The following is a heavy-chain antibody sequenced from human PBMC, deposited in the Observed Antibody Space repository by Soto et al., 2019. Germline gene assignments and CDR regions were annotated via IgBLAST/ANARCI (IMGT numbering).Heavy chain of an antibody. D-gene: IGHD3-3*01. CDR3: ATTKSYDDFWSGYYNRGFDP. CDR1: GYTFTGYY. Sequence: GASVKVSCKASGYTFTGYYMHWVRQAPGQGLEWMGWINPNSGGTNYAQKFQGWVTMTRDTSTSTAYMELSSLRSDDTAVYYCATTKSYDDFWSGYYNRGFDPLGQGTLLTISS. V-gene: IGHV1-2*04. CDR2: INPNSGGT. J-gene: IGHJ5*02.